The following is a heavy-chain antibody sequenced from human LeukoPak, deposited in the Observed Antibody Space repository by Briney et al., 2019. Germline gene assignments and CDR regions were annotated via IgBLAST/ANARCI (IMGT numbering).Heavy chain of an antibody. V-gene: IGHV3-30*18. CDR3: AKGGYYDILTGYLFDY. Sequence: GRSLRLSCAASGFTFSNSGMHWVRQAPGKGLEWVTVISYDGSNKYYADSVKGRFTISRDNSKNTLYLQMNSLRAGDTAVYYCAKGGYYDILTGYLFDYWGQGTLVTVSS. D-gene: IGHD3-9*01. J-gene: IGHJ4*02. CDR2: ISYDGSNK. CDR1: GFTFSNSG.